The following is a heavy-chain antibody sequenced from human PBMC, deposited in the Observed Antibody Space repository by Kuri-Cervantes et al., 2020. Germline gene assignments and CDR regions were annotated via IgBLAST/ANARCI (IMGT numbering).Heavy chain of an antibody. J-gene: IGHJ3*02. CDR1: GFTVSSNY. CDR3: AKEGYSYGTGAFDI. V-gene: IGHV3-30*18. D-gene: IGHD5-18*01. Sequence: GESLKISCAASGFTVSSNYMSWVRQAPGKGLEWVAVISYDGSNKYYADSVKGRFTISRDNSKNTLYLQMNSLRAEDTAVYYCAKEGYSYGTGAFDIWGQGTMVTVSS. CDR2: ISYDGSNK.